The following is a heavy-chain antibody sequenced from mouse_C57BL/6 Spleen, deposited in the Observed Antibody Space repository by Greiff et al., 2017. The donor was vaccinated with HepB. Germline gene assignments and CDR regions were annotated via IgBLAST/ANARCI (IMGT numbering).Heavy chain of an antibody. V-gene: IGHV1-82*01. CDR1: GYAFSSSW. Sequence: QVQLKQSGPELVKPGASVKISCKASGYAFSSSWMNWVKQRPGKGLEWIGRIYPGDGDTNYNGKFKGKATLTADKSSSTAYMQLSSLKSEDSAVYFCARSLEDAMDYWGQGTSVTVSS. CDR2: IYPGDGDT. CDR3: ARSLEDAMDY. J-gene: IGHJ4*01.